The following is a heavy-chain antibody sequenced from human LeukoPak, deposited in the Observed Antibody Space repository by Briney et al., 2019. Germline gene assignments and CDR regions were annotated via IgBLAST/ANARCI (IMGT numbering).Heavy chain of an antibody. CDR2: ISGRGSSA. CDR1: GFTFTSYA. CDR3: ARGLQGPSQSKYYYDSSGYQDYYYAMDV. J-gene: IGHJ6*02. D-gene: IGHD3-22*01. Sequence: GGSLRLSCAASGFTFTSYAMSWVRQAPGKGLEWVSDISGRGSSAHYADSVKGRFTISRDNSKNTVYLQMNSLRAEDTAVYYCARGLQGPSQSKYYYDSSGYQDYYYAMDVWGQGTTVTVSS. V-gene: IGHV3-23*01.